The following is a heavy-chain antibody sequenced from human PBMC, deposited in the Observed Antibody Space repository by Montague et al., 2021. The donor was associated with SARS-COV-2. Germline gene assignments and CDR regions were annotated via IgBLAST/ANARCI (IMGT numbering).Heavy chain of an antibody. Sequence: SQTLSLTCTVSGVSISSGSYYWNWIRQHPGKGLEWIGYIHYSGSTYYTPSLQSRVAISVDTSKNEFSLKMTSVTAADTAVYYCARDGDEGYFFEYWGQGLLVTVSS. CDR1: GVSISSGSYY. CDR3: ARDGDEGYFFEY. V-gene: IGHV4-31*03. J-gene: IGHJ4*02. CDR2: IHYSGST. D-gene: IGHD2/OR15-2a*01.